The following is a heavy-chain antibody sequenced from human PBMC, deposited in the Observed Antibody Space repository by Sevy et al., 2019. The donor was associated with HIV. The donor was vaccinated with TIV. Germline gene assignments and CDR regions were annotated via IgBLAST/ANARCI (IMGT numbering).Heavy chain of an antibody. CDR3: ARDDGNYYFHY. Sequence: GGSLRLYCAASGFTFSTYWLGWVRLAPGTGLEWVAKVKQDAGQKYYVDSVKGRFTISRDNAKNSLYLQMNSLRAEDTAVYFCARDDGNYYFHYWGQGTLVTVSS. CDR2: VKQDAGQK. D-gene: IGHD1-7*01. V-gene: IGHV3-7*01. CDR1: GFTFSTYW. J-gene: IGHJ4*02.